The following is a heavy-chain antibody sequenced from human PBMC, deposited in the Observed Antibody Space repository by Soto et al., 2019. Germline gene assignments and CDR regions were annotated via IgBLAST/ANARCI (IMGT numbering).Heavy chain of an antibody. CDR3: ASNSDYRFDF. D-gene: IGHD3-16*01. CDR1: SSSSYY. Sequence: SSSSYYWGWVRQAPGKGLEWVANIKPDGSQKWYVDSVKGRFTISRDNAKKSLYLQMNSLRAEDTAVYYCASNSDYRFDFWGQGTLVTVSS. V-gene: IGHV3-7*02. CDR2: IKPDGSQK. J-gene: IGHJ4*02.